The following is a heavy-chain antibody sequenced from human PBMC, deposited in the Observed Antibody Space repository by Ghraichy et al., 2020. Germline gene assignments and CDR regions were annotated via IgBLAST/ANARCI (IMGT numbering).Heavy chain of an antibody. CDR1: GFTFDDYT. CDR3: SRERARYFDL. Sequence: GGSLRLSCAASGFTFDDYTMHWVRQAPGKGLNWVSLITWDGGSTFYADSVKGRFTISRDNSKNSLYLQMNSLRTEDTALYYCSRERARYFDLWGRGTLVTVSS. V-gene: IGHV3-43*01. CDR2: ITWDGGST. J-gene: IGHJ2*01.